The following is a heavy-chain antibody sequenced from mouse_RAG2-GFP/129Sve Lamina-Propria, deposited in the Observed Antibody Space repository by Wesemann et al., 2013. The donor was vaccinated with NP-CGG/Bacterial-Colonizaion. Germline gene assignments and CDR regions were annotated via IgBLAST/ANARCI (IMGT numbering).Heavy chain of an antibody. J-gene: IGHJ4*01. CDR3: ARSGNYLPYYAMDY. D-gene: IGHD2-1*01. CDR1: GYTFTSYV. Sequence: EVQLQQSGPELVKPGASVKMSCKASGYTFTSYVMHWVKQKPGQGLEWIGYINPYNDGTKYNEKFKGKATLTSDKSSSTAYMELSSLTSEDSAVYYCARSGNYLPYYAMDYWGQGTSVTVSS. CDR2: INPYNDGT. V-gene: IGHV1-14*01.